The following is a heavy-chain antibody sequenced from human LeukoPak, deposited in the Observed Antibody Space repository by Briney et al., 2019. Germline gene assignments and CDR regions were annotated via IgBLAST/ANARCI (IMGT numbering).Heavy chain of an antibody. V-gene: IGHV7-4-1*02. CDR2: INTNTGNP. J-gene: IGHJ5*02. CDR1: GYTFTGYY. D-gene: IGHD6-13*01. Sequence: WASVKVSCKASGYTFTGYYMHWVRQAPGQGLEWMGWINTNTGNPTYAQGFTGRFVFSLDTSVSTAYLQISSLKAEDTAVYYCAIAAAGRFDPWGQGTLVTVSS. CDR3: AIAAAGRFDP.